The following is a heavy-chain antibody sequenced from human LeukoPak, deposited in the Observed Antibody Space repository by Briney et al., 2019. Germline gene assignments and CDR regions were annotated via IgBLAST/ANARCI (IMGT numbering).Heavy chain of an antibody. Sequence: GASVKVSCKASGYTFTSYYMHWVRQAPGQGLEWMGIINPSGGSTSYAQKFQGRVTMTRDMSTSTVYMELSSLRSEDTAVYYCARGYCSGGSCYRTILYVNWFDPWGQGTLVTVSS. CDR1: GYTFTSYY. CDR3: ARGYCSGGSCYRTILYVNWFDP. D-gene: IGHD2-15*01. V-gene: IGHV1-46*01. CDR2: INPSGGST. J-gene: IGHJ5*02.